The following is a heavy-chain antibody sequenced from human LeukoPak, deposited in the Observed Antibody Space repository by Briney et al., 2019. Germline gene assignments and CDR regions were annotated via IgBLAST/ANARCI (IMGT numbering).Heavy chain of an antibody. Sequence: PSQTLSLTCAVSGGSISSGAYSWNWIRKPPGKGLEWIGYIFQSGSTYYNPSLKSRVTVSVDRSRNQFSLKLSSVTAADTAVYYCARMCSSTSCYAPDAFDIWGQGTMVTVSS. CDR2: IFQSGST. CDR1: GGSISSGAYS. D-gene: IGHD2-2*01. V-gene: IGHV4-30-2*01. CDR3: ARMCSSTSCYAPDAFDI. J-gene: IGHJ3*02.